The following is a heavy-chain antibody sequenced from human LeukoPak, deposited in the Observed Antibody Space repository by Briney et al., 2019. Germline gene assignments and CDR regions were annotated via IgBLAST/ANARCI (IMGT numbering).Heavy chain of an antibody. CDR1: GGSISSSSYY. CDR2: IYYSGST. Sequence: PSETLSLTCTVSGGSISSSSYYWGWIRQPPGKGLEWIGSIYYSGSTYYNPSLKSRVTISVDTSKNQFSLKLSSVTAADTAVYYCARWLTEGYCSGGSCYYFDYWGQGTLVTVSS. D-gene: IGHD2-15*01. J-gene: IGHJ4*02. CDR3: ARWLTEGYCSGGSCYYFDY. V-gene: IGHV4-39*07.